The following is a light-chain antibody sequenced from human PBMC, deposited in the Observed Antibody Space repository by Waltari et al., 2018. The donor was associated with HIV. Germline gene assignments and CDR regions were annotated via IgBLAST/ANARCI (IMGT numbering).Light chain of an antibody. CDR1: QSVSYS. V-gene: IGKV1-5*03. J-gene: IGKJ2*01. CDR2: RAS. CDR3: QQHSTYPRT. Sequence: DIQMTQSPSTLSASVGDRVTITCRASQSVSYSFAWYQQQLGDPPKLLVYRASTLQSWVPSRFSGTGSATEFSLTISSIEHDDFATYFCQQHSTYPRTFGQGTKVE.